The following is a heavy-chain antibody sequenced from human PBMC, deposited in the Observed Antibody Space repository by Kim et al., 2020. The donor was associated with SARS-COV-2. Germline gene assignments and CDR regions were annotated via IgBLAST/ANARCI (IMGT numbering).Heavy chain of an antibody. CDR1: GGTFSSYA. CDR3: ARDRDGLRLGEQYDY. J-gene: IGHJ4*02. V-gene: IGHV1-69*13. Sequence: SSVKVSCKASGGTFSSYAISWVRQAPGQGLEWMGGIIPIFGTANYAQKFQGRVTITADESTSTAYMELSSLRSEDTAVYYCARDRDGLRLGEQYDYWGQGTLVTVSS. D-gene: IGHD3-16*01. CDR2: IIPIFGTA.